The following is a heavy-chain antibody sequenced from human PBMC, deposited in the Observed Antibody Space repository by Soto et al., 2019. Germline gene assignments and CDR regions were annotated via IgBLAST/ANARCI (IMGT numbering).Heavy chain of an antibody. V-gene: IGHV3-23*01. Sequence: GSLRLSCSASGFTFSSYAMSWVRQAPGKGLEWVSAISGSGGSTYYADSVKGRFTISRDNSKNTLYLQMNSLRAEDTAVYYCAKVRGSIGNYYYGMDVWGQGTTVTVSS. CDR3: AKVRGSIGNYYYGMDV. CDR1: GFTFSSYA. J-gene: IGHJ6*02. D-gene: IGHD1-26*01. CDR2: ISGSGGST.